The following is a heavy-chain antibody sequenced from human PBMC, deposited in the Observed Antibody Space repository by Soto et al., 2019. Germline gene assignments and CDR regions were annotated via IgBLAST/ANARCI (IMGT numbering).Heavy chain of an antibody. CDR2: INHSGST. D-gene: IGHD5-18*01. V-gene: IGHV4-34*01. J-gene: IGHJ4*02. CDR3: ARAEGYSYVDY. Sequence: SETLSLTCAVYGGSFSGYYWSWIRQPPGKGLEWIGEINHSGSTNYNPSLKSRVTISVDTSKNQFSLKLSSVTAADTAVYYCARAEGYSYVDYWGQGTLVTVSS. CDR1: GGSFSGYY.